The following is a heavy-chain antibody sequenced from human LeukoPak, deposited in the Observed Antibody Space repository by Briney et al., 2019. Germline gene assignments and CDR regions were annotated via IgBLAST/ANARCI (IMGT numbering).Heavy chain of an antibody. CDR1: GYTPTNYG. V-gene: IGHV1-69*13. CDR2: IIPIFGTA. Sequence: ASVKVSCKASGYTPTNYGISWVRQAPGRGLEWMGGIIPIFGTANYAQKFQGRVTITADESTSTAYMELSSLRSEDTAVYYCARERPYDSSGYFFDAFDIWGQGTMVTVSS. D-gene: IGHD3-22*01. CDR3: ARERPYDSSGYFFDAFDI. J-gene: IGHJ3*02.